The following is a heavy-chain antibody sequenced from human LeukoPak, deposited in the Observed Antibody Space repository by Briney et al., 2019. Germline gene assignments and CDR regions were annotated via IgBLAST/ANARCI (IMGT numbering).Heavy chain of an antibody. CDR2: IKQDGTEK. CDR1: GFSFTTYW. J-gene: IGHJ4*02. V-gene: IGHV3-7*04. CDR3: ARVVSSGWYAPPGTYYFDY. Sequence: GGSLRLSCAASGFSFTTYWMSWVRQAPGKGLEWVANIKQDGTEKYYVDSVKGRFTISRDNAENSLYLQMNSLRAEDTAVYYCARVVSSGWYAPPGTYYFDYWGQGTLVTVSS. D-gene: IGHD6-19*01.